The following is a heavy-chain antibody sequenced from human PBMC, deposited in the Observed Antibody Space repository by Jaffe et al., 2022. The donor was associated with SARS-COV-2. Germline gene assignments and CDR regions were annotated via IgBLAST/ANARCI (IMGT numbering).Heavy chain of an antibody. V-gene: IGHV3-30*18. D-gene: IGHD6-6*01. Sequence: QVQLVESGGGVVQPGRSLRLSCAASGFTFSSYGMHWVRQAPGKGLEWVAVISYDGSNKYYADSVKGRFTISRDNSKNTLYLQMNSLRAEDTAVYYCAKDGRIAADYYYYYGMDVWGQGTTVTVSS. CDR3: AKDGRIAADYYYYYGMDV. J-gene: IGHJ6*02. CDR2: ISYDGSNK. CDR1: GFTFSSYG.